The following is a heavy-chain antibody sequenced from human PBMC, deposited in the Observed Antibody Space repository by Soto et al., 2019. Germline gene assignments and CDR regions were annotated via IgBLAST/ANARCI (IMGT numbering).Heavy chain of an antibody. Sequence: QVQLQESGPGLVKPSQTLSLTCTVSGGSISSGGYYWSWIRQHPGKGLEWIGYIYYSGSTYYNPSLKSRVTISVDTSKNQFSLKPSSVTAADTAVYYCARGLADGSGSYYNPEVRDNWFVPWGQGTLVTVSS. D-gene: IGHD3-10*01. J-gene: IGHJ5*02. CDR3: ARGLADGSGSYYNPEVRDNWFVP. V-gene: IGHV4-31*03. CDR1: GGSISSGGYY. CDR2: IYYSGST.